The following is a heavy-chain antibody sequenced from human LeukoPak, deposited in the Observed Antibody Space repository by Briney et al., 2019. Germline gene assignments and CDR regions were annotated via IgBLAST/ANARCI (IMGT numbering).Heavy chain of an antibody. D-gene: IGHD6-6*01. CDR3: AGRHSNSSSSFARFDY. CDR2: INHSGST. J-gene: IGHJ4*02. Sequence: ETLSLACAVYGGSFSGYYWSWIRQPPGKGLEWIGEINHSGSTNYNPSLKSRVTISVDTSKNQFSLKLSSVTAADTAVYYCAGRHSNSSSSFARFDYWGQGTLVTVSS. CDR1: GGSFSGYY. V-gene: IGHV4-34*01.